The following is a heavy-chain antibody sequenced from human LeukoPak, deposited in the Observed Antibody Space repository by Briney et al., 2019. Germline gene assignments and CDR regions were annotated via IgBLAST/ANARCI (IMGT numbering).Heavy chain of an antibody. CDR1: GGSISSYY. CDR2: IYYSGST. V-gene: IGHV4-59*08. Sequence: SETLSLTCTVSGGSISSYYWSWIRQPPGKGLEWIGYIYYSGSTNYNPSLKSRVTTSVDTSKNQFSLKLSSVTAADTAVYYCARRVISEFSIDKGNWLDPWGQGTLVTVSS. J-gene: IGHJ5*02. CDR3: ARRVISEFSIDKGNWLDP. D-gene: IGHD3-3*02.